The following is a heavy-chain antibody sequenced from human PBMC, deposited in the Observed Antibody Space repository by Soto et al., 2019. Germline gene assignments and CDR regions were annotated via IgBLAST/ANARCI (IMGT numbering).Heavy chain of an antibody. V-gene: IGHV1-69*13. CDR1: GCTFSSYA. CDR3: ARDRGPSSGYYPYWFDP. CDR2: IIPIFGTA. Sequence: SVKVSCKASGCTFSSYAITWVRQAPGQGLEWMGGIIPIFGTANYAQKFQGRVTITADESTSTAYMELSSLRSEDTAVYYCARDRGPSSGYYPYWFDPWGQGTLVTVSS. D-gene: IGHD3-22*01. J-gene: IGHJ5*02.